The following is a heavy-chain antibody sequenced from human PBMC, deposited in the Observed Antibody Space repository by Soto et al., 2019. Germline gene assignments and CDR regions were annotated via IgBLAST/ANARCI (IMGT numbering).Heavy chain of an antibody. J-gene: IGHJ6*02. CDR3: AKSLVTTVAGGEGGMDV. CDR1: GFTFSSYA. V-gene: IGHV3-23*01. CDR2: ISGSGGST. D-gene: IGHD6-19*01. Sequence: GGSLRLSCAASGFTFSSYAMSWVRQAPGKGLEWVSAISGSGGSTYYADSVKGRFTISRDNSKNTLYLQMNSLRAEDTAVYYCAKSLVTTVAGGEGGMDVWGQGTTVTVSS.